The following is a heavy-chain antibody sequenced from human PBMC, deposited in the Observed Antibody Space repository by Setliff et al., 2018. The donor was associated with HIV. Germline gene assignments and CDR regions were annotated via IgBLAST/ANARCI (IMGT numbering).Heavy chain of an antibody. CDR3: ARDLWYSSSWSRDYYGMDV. D-gene: IGHD6-13*01. CDR1: GYTFTSYY. CDR2: INPNGGST. J-gene: IGHJ6*02. Sequence: ASVKVSCKASGYTFTSYYMHWVRQAPGQGLEWMGIINPNGGSTSYAQKFQGRVTMTRDTSTSTVYMEQSSLRSEDTAVYYCARDLWYSSSWSRDYYGMDVWGQGTTVTVSS. V-gene: IGHV1-46*01.